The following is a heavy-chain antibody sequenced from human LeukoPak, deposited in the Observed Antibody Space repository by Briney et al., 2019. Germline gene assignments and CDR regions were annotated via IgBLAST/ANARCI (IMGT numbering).Heavy chain of an antibody. CDR2: INHSGST. CDR3: ARGRIQLWLRNWFDP. J-gene: IGHJ5*02. V-gene: IGHV4-34*01. Sequence: SETLSLTCAVYGGSFSGYYWSWISQPPGKGLEWIGEINHSGSTNYNPSLKSRVTISVDTSKNQFSLKLSSVTAADTAVYYCARGRIQLWLRNWFDPWGQGTLVTVSS. D-gene: IGHD5-18*01. CDR1: GGSFSGYY.